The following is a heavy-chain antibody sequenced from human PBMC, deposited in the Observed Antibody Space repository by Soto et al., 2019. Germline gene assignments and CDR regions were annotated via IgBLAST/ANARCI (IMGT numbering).Heavy chain of an antibody. CDR1: GYSFTSYW. V-gene: IGHV5-51*01. Sequence: PGESLKISCKGSGYSFTSYWIGWVRQMPGKGLEWMGIIYPGDSDTRYSPSFQGQVTISADKSISTAYLQWSSLKASDTAMYYCARQISSIAARLSAFDIWGQGTMVT. J-gene: IGHJ3*02. CDR2: IYPGDSDT. D-gene: IGHD6-6*01. CDR3: ARQISSIAARLSAFDI.